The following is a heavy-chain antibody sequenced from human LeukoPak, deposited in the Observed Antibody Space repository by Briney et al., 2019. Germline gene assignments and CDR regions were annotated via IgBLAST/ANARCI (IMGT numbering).Heavy chain of an antibody. CDR1: GFSFSDSA. CDR2: IRSKSNSYAT. J-gene: IGHJ4*02. V-gene: IGHV3-73*01. D-gene: IGHD6-19*01. CDR3: ARLGISVAVPDY. Sequence: GGSLSLSCAASGFSFSDSAMHWVRQASGKGLEWVGRIRSKSNSYATAYAASVKGRFTISRDDSKNTAFLEMNSLKAEDTAVYYCARLGISVAVPDYWGQGTLVTVSS.